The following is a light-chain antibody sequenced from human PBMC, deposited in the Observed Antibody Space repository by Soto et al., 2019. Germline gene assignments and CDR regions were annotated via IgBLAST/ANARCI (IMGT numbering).Light chain of an antibody. CDR2: GNN. J-gene: IGLJ2*01. CDR3: QSYDSSLSSVV. V-gene: IGLV1-40*01. CDR1: SSNIGAGYD. Sequence: QLVLTQPPSVSGAPGQRVTISCTGSSSNIGAGYDIHWYQQLPETAPKLLIYGNNNRPSGVPDRFSGSKSGTSASLAITGLQAEDEADYYCQSYDSSLSSVVFGGGTKLNVL.